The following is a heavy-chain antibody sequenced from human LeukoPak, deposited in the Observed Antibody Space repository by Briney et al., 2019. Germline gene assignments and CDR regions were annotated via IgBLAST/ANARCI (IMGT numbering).Heavy chain of an antibody. Sequence: SETLSLTCTVSGGSIGSSSYYWGWIRQPPGKGLEWIGSIYYSGSTYYNPSLKSRVTISVDTSKNQFSLKLSSVTAADTAVYYCARFGTTVRYFDLWGRGTLVTVSS. CDR3: ARFGTTVRYFDL. CDR2: IYYSGST. CDR1: GGSIGSSSYY. D-gene: IGHD4-17*01. J-gene: IGHJ2*01. V-gene: IGHV4-39*01.